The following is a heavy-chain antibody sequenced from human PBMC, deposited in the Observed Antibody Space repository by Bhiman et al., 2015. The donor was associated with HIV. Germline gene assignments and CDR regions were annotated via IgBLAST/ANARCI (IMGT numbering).Heavy chain of an antibody. V-gene: IGHV3-48*03. D-gene: IGHD3-3*01. Sequence: EVQLVESGGGLVQPGGSLRLSCAASGFTFRSYEMNWVRQAPGKGLEWISYISGSGATIYSADSVKGRFTISRDNSKNTLYLQMNNLRTDDTAVYYCARDLEWFSIQSIDYWGQGTLVTVSS. J-gene: IGHJ4*02. CDR1: GFTFRSYE. CDR3: ARDLEWFSIQSIDY. CDR2: ISGSGATI.